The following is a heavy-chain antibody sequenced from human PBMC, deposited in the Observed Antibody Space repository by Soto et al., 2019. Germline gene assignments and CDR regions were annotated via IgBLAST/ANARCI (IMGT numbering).Heavy chain of an antibody. V-gene: IGHV3-30-3*01. Sequence: GGSLRLSCAASGFAFSTYSMYWVRQAPGKGLEWVAAISYDGSNKHYADSLKGRFIISRDNSKNMLFLQMNSLSGEDTALYFCASDGNSRQYHYYGMDVWGQGTAVTVSS. D-gene: IGHD2-2*01. CDR1: GFAFSTYS. CDR2: ISYDGSNK. CDR3: ASDGNSRQYHYYGMDV. J-gene: IGHJ6*02.